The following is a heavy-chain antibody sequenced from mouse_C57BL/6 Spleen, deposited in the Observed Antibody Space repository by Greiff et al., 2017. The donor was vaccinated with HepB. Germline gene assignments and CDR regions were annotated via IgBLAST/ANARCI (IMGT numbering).Heavy chain of an antibody. CDR2: ISDGGSYT. Sequence: EVQLVESGGGLVKPGGSLKLSCAASGFTFSSYAMSWVRQTPDKRLEWVATISDGGSYTYYPDNVKGRFTISRDNAKNNLYLQMSHLKSEDTAMYYCARAPITTVGAFDYWGQGTTLTVSS. J-gene: IGHJ2*01. CDR1: GFTFSSYA. D-gene: IGHD1-1*01. CDR3: ARAPITTVGAFDY. V-gene: IGHV5-4*01.